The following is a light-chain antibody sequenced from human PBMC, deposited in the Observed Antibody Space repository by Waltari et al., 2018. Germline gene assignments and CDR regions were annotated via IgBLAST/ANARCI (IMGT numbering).Light chain of an antibody. J-gene: IGLJ3*02. CDR1: ALPKKY. CDR3: YSTDSSDTHRV. Sequence: SYELTQPPSVSVSPGQAARITCSGDALPKKYAYWYQQKSGQAPVLGSYEVSKRPSGIPERFSGSSSGTTATLTLSGAQVEDEGDYYCYSTDSSDTHRVFGGGTKLTVL. V-gene: IGLV3-10*01. CDR2: EVS.